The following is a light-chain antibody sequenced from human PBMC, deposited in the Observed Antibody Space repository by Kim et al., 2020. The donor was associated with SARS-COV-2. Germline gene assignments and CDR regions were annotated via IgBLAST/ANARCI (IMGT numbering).Light chain of an antibody. V-gene: IGKV3-20*01. J-gene: IGKJ2*01. Sequence: LSPGERATLSCRASQSVSSSYLAWYQQKPGQAPRLLIYGASTRATGIPDRFSGSGSGTDFTLTISRLEPEDFAVYYCQQYGSSPYTFGQGTKLEI. CDR1: QSVSSSY. CDR2: GAS. CDR3: QQYGSSPYT.